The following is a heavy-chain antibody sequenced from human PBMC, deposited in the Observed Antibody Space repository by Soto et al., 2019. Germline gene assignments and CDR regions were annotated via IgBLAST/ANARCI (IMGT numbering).Heavy chain of an antibody. Sequence: GGSLRLSCAASGFTFSDYYMSWIRQAPGKGLEWVSYISSSGSIIYYADSVKGRFTISRDNSKNTLYLQMNSLRAEDTAVYYCARAPGHCSSTSCYGIFDYWGQGTLVTVSS. CDR3: ARAPGHCSSTSCYGIFDY. D-gene: IGHD2-2*01. J-gene: IGHJ4*02. CDR2: ISSSGSII. V-gene: IGHV3-11*04. CDR1: GFTFSDYY.